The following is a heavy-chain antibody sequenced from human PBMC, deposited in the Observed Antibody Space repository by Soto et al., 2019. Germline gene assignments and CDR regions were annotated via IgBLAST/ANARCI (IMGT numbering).Heavy chain of an antibody. J-gene: IGHJ4*02. CDR1: GFTFSSYG. D-gene: IGHD5-18*01. CDR2: ISYDGSNK. Sequence: GGSLRLFCAASGFTFSSYGMHWVRQAPGKGLEWVAVISYDGSNKYYADSVKGRFTISRDNSKNTLYLQMNSLRAEDTAVYYCAKGPVDTAMVIQSLDYWGQGTLVTVSS. V-gene: IGHV3-30*18. CDR3: AKGPVDTAMVIQSLDY.